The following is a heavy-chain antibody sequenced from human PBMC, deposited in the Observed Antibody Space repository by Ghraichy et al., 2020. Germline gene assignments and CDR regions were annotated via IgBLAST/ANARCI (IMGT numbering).Heavy chain of an antibody. CDR3: AKEGGRLGEGAFDV. D-gene: IGHD3-10*01. CDR2: LGADGRST. V-gene: IGHV3-23*01. Sequence: GGSLRLSCAASEFTFHGYPMTWVRQAPGKGLEWASTLGADGRSTFYADSVKGRFTISRDTSKTTVYLQMTSLRAEDTAVYYCAKEGGRLGEGAFDVWGQGTMVTVSS. CDR1: EFTFHGYP. J-gene: IGHJ3*01.